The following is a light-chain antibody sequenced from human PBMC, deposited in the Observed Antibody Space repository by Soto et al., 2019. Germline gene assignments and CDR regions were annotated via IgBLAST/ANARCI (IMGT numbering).Light chain of an antibody. V-gene: IGKV1-39*01. CDR2: AAS. CDR3: EQTFTTPRT. CDR1: QTVSTF. J-gene: IGKJ1*01. Sequence: DIQMTQSPSSLSASVGDRVTITCRASQTVSTFLNWYQHKPGKAPKLLIHAASSLQSGVPSRFSGSGSGTDFSLTIGSLQPEDFATYYCEQTFTTPRTFGQGTRVE.